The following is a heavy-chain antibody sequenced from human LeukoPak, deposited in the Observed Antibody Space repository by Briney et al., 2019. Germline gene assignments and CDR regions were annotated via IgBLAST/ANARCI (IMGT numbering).Heavy chain of an antibody. J-gene: IGHJ4*02. CDR3: ARVPGSYYVEFDY. CDR1: GFTFSSYA. V-gene: IGHV3-23*01. CDR2: ISGSGGDT. Sequence: PGGSLRLSCAASGFTFSSYAMNWVRQAPGKGLEWVSAISGSGGDTYHADSVKGRFTISRDNSKNTLYLQMNSLRAEDTAVYYCARVPGSYYVEFDYWGQGILVTVSS. D-gene: IGHD3-10*01.